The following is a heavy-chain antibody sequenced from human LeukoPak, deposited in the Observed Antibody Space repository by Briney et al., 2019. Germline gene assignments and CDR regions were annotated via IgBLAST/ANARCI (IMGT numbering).Heavy chain of an antibody. CDR3: ARDSSDMVDY. CDR1: GGSISSGGYY. J-gene: IGHJ4*02. Sequence: SETLSLTCTVSGGSISSGGYYWSWIRQHPGKGLEWIGYIYYSGSTYCNPSLKSRVTISVDTSKNQFSLKLSSVTAADTAVYYCARDSSDMVDYWGQGTLVTVSS. V-gene: IGHV4-31*03. D-gene: IGHD2-8*01. CDR2: IYYSGST.